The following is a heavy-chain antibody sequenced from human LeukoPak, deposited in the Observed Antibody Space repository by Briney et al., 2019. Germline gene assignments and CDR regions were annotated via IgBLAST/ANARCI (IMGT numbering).Heavy chain of an antibody. D-gene: IGHD1-1*01. V-gene: IGHV4-4*02. CDR2: IYHSGTT. J-gene: IGHJ4*02. Sequence: SETLSLTCAVSGDSISSTIWWAWVRQPPGKGLEWIGEIYHSGTTNYNPSLKSRVTMSVDKSNNQFSLRLSSVTAADTALYYCASNLGRGSYFDSWGRGTLVTVSS. CDR3: ASNLGRGSYFDS. CDR1: GDSISSTIW.